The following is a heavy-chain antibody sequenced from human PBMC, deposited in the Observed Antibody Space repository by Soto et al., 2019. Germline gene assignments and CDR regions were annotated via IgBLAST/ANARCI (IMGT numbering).Heavy chain of an antibody. Sequence: QVQLVQSGDEVKKPGASVKVSCKASGYIFVNYGIAWVRQAPGQGLEWMGWISPYTGNTHSASKVQGRLTINTDTSTSTAYMDLGRLTSDDTAVYYCAMVDNYVTPTPQDVWGQGTTVTVSS. D-gene: IGHD3-16*01. J-gene: IGHJ6*02. V-gene: IGHV1-18*01. CDR3: AMVDNYVTPTPQDV. CDR1: GYIFVNYG. CDR2: ISPYTGNT.